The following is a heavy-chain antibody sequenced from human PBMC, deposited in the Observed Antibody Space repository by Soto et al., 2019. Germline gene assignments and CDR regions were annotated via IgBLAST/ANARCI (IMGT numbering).Heavy chain of an antibody. Sequence: GGSLRLSCAASGFTFSSYSMNWVRQAPGKGLEWVSYISSSSSTIYYADSVKGRFTISRDNAKNSLYLQMNSLRAEDTAVYYCARDPEYSSSYFDYWGQGTLVTVSS. J-gene: IGHJ4*02. CDR3: ARDPEYSSSYFDY. V-gene: IGHV3-48*04. CDR1: GFTFSSYS. CDR2: ISSSSSTI. D-gene: IGHD6-6*01.